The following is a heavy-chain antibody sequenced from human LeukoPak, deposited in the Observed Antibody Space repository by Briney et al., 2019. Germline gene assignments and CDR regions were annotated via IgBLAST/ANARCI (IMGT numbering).Heavy chain of an antibody. V-gene: IGHV3-48*01. CDR2: LTRGSSNI. CDR3: ASVVPVHEYYNSYMDV. J-gene: IGHJ6*03. CDR1: GFPFMTYA. D-gene: IGHD1-1*01. Sequence: GGSLRLSCEASGFPFMTYAMNWIRQSPGEGLEGVAFLTRGSSNIEYAESVKGRFTISIDKGKDSLFLQMNSLRAEDTAVYYCASVVPVHEYYNSYMDVWGKGTTVTVSS.